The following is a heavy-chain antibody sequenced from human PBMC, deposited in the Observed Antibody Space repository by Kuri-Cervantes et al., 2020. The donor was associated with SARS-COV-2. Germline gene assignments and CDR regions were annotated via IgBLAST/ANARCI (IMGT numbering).Heavy chain of an antibody. CDR3: ARDSGPLRYSYFDY. D-gene: IGHD3-9*01. CDR1: GFTFSSYG. V-gene: IGHV3-33*01. CDR2: IWYDGSNK. J-gene: IGHJ4*02. Sequence: GESLKISCAASGFTFSSYGMHWVRQAPGKGLEWVAVIWYDGSNKYYADSVKGRFIISRDNSKNTVFLQMDSLRAEDTAVYYCARDSGPLRYSYFDYWGLGALVTVSS.